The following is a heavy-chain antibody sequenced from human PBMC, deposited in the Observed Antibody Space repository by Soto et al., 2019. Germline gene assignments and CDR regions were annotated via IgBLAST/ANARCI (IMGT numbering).Heavy chain of an antibody. J-gene: IGHJ4*02. Sequence: QVQLVQSGAEVKKPGASVKVSCKASGYTFTSYAMHWVRQAPGQRLEWMGWINSGNGNTKYSHKFQVSVPITRDTAASTANMELSSLRSEDTAVYYCARDLQAAYWGQGTLVTVSS. CDR3: ARDLQAAY. CDR2: INSGNGNT. CDR1: GYTFTSYA. D-gene: IGHD2-15*01. V-gene: IGHV1-3*01.